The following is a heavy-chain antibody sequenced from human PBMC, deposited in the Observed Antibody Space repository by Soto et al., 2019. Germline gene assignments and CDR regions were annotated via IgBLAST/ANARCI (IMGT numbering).Heavy chain of an antibody. J-gene: IGHJ5*02. Sequence: QVPLVQSGAEVKKPGASVKVSCKASGYTFTSYGISWVRQAPGQGLEWMGWISAYNGNTNYAQKLQGRVTMTTDTSTSTAYMELRSLRSDDTAVYYCARDRDYVWGSYLLGAEGIKRFDPWGQGTLVTVSS. CDR3: ARDRDYVWGSYLLGAEGIKRFDP. D-gene: IGHD3-16*02. CDR1: GYTFTSYG. V-gene: IGHV1-18*04. CDR2: ISAYNGNT.